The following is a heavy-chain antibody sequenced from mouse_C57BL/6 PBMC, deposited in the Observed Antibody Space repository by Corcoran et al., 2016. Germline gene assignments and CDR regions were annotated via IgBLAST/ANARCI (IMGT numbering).Heavy chain of an antibody. Sequence: QIQLVQSGPELKKPGETVKISCKASGYTFTTYGMSWVKQAPGKGLKWMGWINTYSGVPTYADDFKGRFAFSLETSASTAYLQINNLKNEDTATYFCARWLRGYFDVWGTGTTVTVSS. V-gene: IGHV9-3*01. CDR3: ARWLRGYFDV. J-gene: IGHJ1*03. D-gene: IGHD2-2*01. CDR1: GYTFTTYG. CDR2: INTYSGVP.